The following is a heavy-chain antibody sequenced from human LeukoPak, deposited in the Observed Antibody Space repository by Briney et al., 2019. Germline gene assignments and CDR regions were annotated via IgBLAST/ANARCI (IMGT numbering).Heavy chain of an antibody. J-gene: IGHJ3*02. CDR1: GGSFSGYY. CDR2: INHSGST. CDR3: AREGWELLNDAFDI. V-gene: IGHV4-34*01. D-gene: IGHD1-26*01. Sequence: KPSETLSLTCAVYGGSFSGYYWSWIRQPPGKGLEWIGEINHSGSTNYNPSLKSRVTISVDTSKNQFSLKLSSVTAADTAVYYCAREGWELLNDAFDIWGQGTMVTVSS.